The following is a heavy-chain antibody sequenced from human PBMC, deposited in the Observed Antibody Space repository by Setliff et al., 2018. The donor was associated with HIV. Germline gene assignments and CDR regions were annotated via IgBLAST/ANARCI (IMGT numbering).Heavy chain of an antibody. CDR1: GGSTNNYY. J-gene: IGHJ4*02. CDR3: ARATYTTPFGVLMGGGLQY. V-gene: IGHV4-59*01. CDR2: VSNGGDT. D-gene: IGHD3-3*01. Sequence: PSETLSLTCAVSGGSTNNYYLTWIRQPPGKGLEWIGSVSNGGDTNYNPSLKSRVSLSLDTSKTQFSLKLTSVTAADTAVYYCARATYTTPFGVLMGGGLQYWGPGTLVTVSS.